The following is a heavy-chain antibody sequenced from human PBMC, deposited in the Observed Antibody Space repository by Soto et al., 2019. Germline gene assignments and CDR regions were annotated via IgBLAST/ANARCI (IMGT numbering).Heavy chain of an antibody. CDR1: GFTFSSYA. V-gene: IGHV3-23*01. Sequence: EVQLLESGGGLVQPGGSLRLSCAASGFTFSSYAMSWVRQAPGKGLEWVSAISGSGGSTYYADSVKGRFTISRDNSKNTLYLQMNSLRAEDTALYYCAKDPVYSSGWYEGYYYYYMDVWGKGTTVTVSS. J-gene: IGHJ6*03. CDR3: AKDPVYSSGWYEGYYYYYMDV. D-gene: IGHD6-19*01. CDR2: ISGSGGST.